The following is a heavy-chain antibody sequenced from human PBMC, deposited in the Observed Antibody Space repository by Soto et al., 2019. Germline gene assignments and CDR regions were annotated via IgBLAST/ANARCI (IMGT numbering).Heavy chain of an antibody. D-gene: IGHD6-13*01. CDR2: ITPDTGDT. CDR3: ARDDYAGNSFDS. V-gene: IGHV1-2*02. J-gene: IGHJ4*02. CDR1: GYTFTASY. Sequence: ASVEVSCKTFGYTFTASYIHWVRQAPGQGLEWMGWITPDTGDTNYAQRFQGRVTMTRDTSTTTAYMEVTSLRSDDTALYYCARDDYAGNSFDSWGQGTPVTVSS.